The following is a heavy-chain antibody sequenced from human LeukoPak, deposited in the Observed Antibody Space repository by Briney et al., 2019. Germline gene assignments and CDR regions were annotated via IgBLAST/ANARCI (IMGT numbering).Heavy chain of an antibody. CDR3: ARHPAWYSSGWAPDY. D-gene: IGHD6-19*01. CDR1: GYSFTSYW. CDR2: IYPGDSDT. V-gene: IGHV5-51*01. J-gene: IGHJ4*02. Sequence: GESLKISCKGSGYSFTSYWIGWVRQMPGKGLEWMGIIYPGDSDTRYSPSFQGRVTISADKSISTAYLQWSSLKASDTAMYYCARHPAWYSSGWAPDYWGQGTLVTVSS.